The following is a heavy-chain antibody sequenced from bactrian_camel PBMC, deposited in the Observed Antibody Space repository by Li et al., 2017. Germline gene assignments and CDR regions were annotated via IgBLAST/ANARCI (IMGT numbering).Heavy chain of an antibody. Sequence: VQLVESGGGLVQPGGSLRSSCAASGFAFSSYDMSWVRQAPGNGLEWVSTISAEGNTYYTDSVKGRFTISRDNARDTLYLQMNSLKPEDTAMYYCAADPYGGSFPHGYGMEYWGKGTQVTVS. V-gene: IGHV3S40*01. CDR2: ISAEGNT. CDR1: GFAFSSYD. D-gene: IGHD6*01. J-gene: IGHJ7*01.